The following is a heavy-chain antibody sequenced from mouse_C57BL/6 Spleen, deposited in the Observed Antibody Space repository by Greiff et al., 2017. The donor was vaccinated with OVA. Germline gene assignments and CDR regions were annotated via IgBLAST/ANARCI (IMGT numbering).Heavy chain of an antibody. CDR2: IDPSDSYT. Sequence: QVHVKQPGAELVRPGTSVKLSCKASGYTFTSYWMHWVKQRPGQGLEWIGVIDPSDSYTNSNQKFKGKATLTVDTSSSTAYMQLSSLTSEDSAVYYCARGRSGYAMDYWGQGTSVTVSS. J-gene: IGHJ4*01. V-gene: IGHV1-59*01. D-gene: IGHD3-2*02. CDR3: ARGRSGYAMDY. CDR1: GYTFTSYW.